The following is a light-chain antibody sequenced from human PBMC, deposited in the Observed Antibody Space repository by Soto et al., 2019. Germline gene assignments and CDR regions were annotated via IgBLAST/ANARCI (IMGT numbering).Light chain of an antibody. CDR2: DVT. CDR3: SSYTTSNTRQIV. CDR1: GSDVGGYNY. V-gene: IGLV2-14*03. Sequence: VLTQPASVSGSPGQSITISCTGTGSDVGGYNYVSWYQHHPGKAPKLIIYDVTNRPSGVSNPFSGSKSGNTASLTISGLQPEDEADYYCSSYTTSNTRQIVFGTGTKLTVL. J-gene: IGLJ1*01.